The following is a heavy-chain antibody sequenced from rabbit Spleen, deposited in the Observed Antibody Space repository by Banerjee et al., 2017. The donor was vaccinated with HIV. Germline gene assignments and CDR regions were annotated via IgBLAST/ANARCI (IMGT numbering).Heavy chain of an antibody. CDR1: GVSFSISSY. V-gene: IGHV1S45*01. J-gene: IGHJ4*01. D-gene: IGHD1-1*01. Sequence: QEQLVESGGDLVKPGASLTLTCTASGVSFSISSYMCWVRQAPGKGLEWIACIDAGSSAFTYFATWAKGRFTISKSSSTTVTLQMTSLTAADTATYFCARDLDGVIGWNFGWWGPGTLVTVS. CDR3: ARDLDGVIGWNFGW. CDR2: IDAGSSAFT.